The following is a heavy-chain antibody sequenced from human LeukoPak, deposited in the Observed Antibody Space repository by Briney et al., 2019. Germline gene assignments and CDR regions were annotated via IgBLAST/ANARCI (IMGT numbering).Heavy chain of an antibody. Sequence: TGRSLRLSCAASGFTFHHYAIHWVRQVPGKGLEWVSGISWNSAYIGYADSVKGRFTISRDNAKNSVYLQMNSLRAEDTALYYCAKDKAPLYSGYDWDLDFWGQGTMVTVS. CDR3: AKDKAPLYSGYDWDLDF. V-gene: IGHV3-9*01. CDR1: GFTFHHYA. J-gene: IGHJ4*02. D-gene: IGHD5-12*01. CDR2: ISWNSAYI.